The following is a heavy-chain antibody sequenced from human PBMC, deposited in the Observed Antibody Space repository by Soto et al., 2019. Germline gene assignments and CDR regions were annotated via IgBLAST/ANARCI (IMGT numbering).Heavy chain of an antibody. D-gene: IGHD2-2*03. CDR1: GFILGRNS. V-gene: IGHV3-48*02. CDR2: ITSSSTTM. J-gene: IGHJ6*02. Sequence: EEQLVESGGGLVQAGGSLRLSCAASGFILGRNSMMWVRQAPGKGLEWVAYITSSSTTMNYADSVKGRFTISRDNANNALYLQMNSLRDEDNAVYYCARPHLDRPTFYGMDVWGQGTTVTVSS. CDR3: ARPHLDRPTFYGMDV.